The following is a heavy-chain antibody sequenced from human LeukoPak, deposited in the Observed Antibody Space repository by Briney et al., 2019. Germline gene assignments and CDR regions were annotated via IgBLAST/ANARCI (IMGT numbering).Heavy chain of an antibody. V-gene: IGHV1-2*02. CDR1: GYTFTGYY. D-gene: IGHD2-21*02. Sequence: GASVKVSCKASGYTFTGYYMHWVRQAPGQGLEWMGWINPNSGGTNYAQKFQGRVTMTRDTSISTAYMELSRLRSDDTAVYYCARVVVTASGVPVGFDPWGQGTLVTVSS. CDR2: INPNSGGT. J-gene: IGHJ5*02. CDR3: ARVVVTASGVPVGFDP.